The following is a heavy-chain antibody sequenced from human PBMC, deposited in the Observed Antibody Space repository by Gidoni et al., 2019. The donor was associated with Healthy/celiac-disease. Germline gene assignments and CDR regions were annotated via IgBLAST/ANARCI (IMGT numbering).Heavy chain of an antibody. D-gene: IGHD5-12*01. CDR3: ARHFEDMDIVFGRGDWFDP. CDR2: IDPSDSYT. J-gene: IGHJ5*02. CDR1: GYSFTSYW. Sequence: EVQLVQSGAEVKKPGESLRISCKGSGYSFTSYWIRWVRQMPGKGLEWMGRIDPSDSYTNYSPSFQGHVTISADKSISTAYLQWSSLKASDTAMYYCARHFEDMDIVFGRGDWFDPWGQGTLVTVSS. V-gene: IGHV5-10-1*03.